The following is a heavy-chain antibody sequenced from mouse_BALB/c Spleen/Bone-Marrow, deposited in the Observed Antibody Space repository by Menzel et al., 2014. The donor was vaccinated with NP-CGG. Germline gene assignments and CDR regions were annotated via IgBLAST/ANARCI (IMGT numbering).Heavy chain of an antibody. Sequence: VQLQQSGPDLVKPSQSLSLPCTVTGYSITSGYGWHWIRQFPGNKLEWMGYIHYSGYTDYNPSLKSRISITRDTSKNQFFLQLNSVTTEDTATYYCTRETAVVADFDYWGQGTTLIVSS. CDR2: IHYSGYT. CDR1: GYSITSGYG. J-gene: IGHJ2*01. V-gene: IGHV3-1*02. CDR3: TRETAVVADFDY. D-gene: IGHD1-1*01.